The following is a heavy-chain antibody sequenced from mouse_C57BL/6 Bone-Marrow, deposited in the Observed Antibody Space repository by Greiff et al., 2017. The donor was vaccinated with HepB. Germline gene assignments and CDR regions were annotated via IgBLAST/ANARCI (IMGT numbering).Heavy chain of an antibody. J-gene: IGHJ1*03. CDR3: ARYYYGSSRYFDV. CDR2: IYPRSGNT. Sequence: QVQLKQSGAELARPGASVKLSCKASGYTFTSYGISWVKQRTGQGLEWIGEIYPRSGNTYYNEKFKGKATLTADKSSSTAYMELRSLTSEDSAVYFCARYYYGSSRYFDVWGTGTTVTVSS. V-gene: IGHV1-81*01. D-gene: IGHD1-1*01. CDR1: GYTFTSYG.